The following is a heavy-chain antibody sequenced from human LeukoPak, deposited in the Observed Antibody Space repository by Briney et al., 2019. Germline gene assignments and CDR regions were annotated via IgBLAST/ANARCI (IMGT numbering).Heavy chain of an antibody. CDR1: GFSFSSYE. D-gene: IGHD3-3*01. CDR3: ARAGGSYYDFWSGYLSGGYYYYGMDV. V-gene: IGHV3-48*03. Sequence: GGSLRLSCAASGFSFSSYEMNWVRQAPGKGLEWVSYISSSGSTIYYADSVKGRFTISRDNAKNSLYLQMNSLRAEDTAVYYCARAGGSYYDFWSGYLSGGYYYYGMDVWGQGTTVTVSS. CDR2: ISSSGSTI. J-gene: IGHJ6*02.